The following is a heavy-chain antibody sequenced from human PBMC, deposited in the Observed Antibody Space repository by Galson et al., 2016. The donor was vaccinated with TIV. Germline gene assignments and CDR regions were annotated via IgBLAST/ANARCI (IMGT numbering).Heavy chain of an antibody. CDR1: GGSISSGGFY. J-gene: IGHJ1*01. V-gene: IGHV4-31*03. Sequence: TLSLTCSVSGGSISSGGFYWSWIRQHPGKGLEWIGYIYNSGSTYYNPSLKSRVTISVDTSKNEFSLKLSSVTAADTAVYYCARWADTGSYYQYFHHWGQGTLVSVSS. D-gene: IGHD1-26*01. CDR3: ARWADTGSYYQYFHH. CDR2: IYNSGST.